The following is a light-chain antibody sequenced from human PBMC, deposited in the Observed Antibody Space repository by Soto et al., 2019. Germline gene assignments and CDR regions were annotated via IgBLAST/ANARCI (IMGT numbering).Light chain of an antibody. J-gene: IGKJ4*01. CDR1: QSVSSN. CDR3: QQLMTYPLT. CDR2: GAS. Sequence: EIVMTQSPATLSVSPGERATLSCRASQSVSSNLAWYQQKPGQAPRLLIYGASTRATGIPARFSGSGSGTEFTLTISSLQSEDFAVYYCQQLMTYPLTFGGGTTVEI. V-gene: IGKV3-15*01.